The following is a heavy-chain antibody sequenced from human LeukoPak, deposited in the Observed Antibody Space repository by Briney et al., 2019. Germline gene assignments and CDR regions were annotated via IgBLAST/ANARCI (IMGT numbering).Heavy chain of an antibody. CDR1: GFTFSSYG. V-gene: IGHV3-30*02. Sequence: GGSLRLSCAASGFTFSSYGMHWVRQAPGKGLEWVAFIRYDGSNKYYADSVKGRFTISRDNSKNTLYLQMNSLRAEDTAVYYCAKGSGSYLGVYYYYYMDVWGKGTTVTVSS. CDR2: IRYDGSNK. J-gene: IGHJ6*03. CDR3: AKGSGSYLGVYYYYYMDV. D-gene: IGHD1-26*01.